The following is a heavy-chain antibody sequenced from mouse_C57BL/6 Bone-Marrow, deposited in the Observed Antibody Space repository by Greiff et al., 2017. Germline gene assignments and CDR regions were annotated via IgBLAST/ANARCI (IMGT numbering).Heavy chain of an antibody. CDR1: GYTFTSYW. CDR3: ATLRAWFAY. Sequence: QVHVKQPGAELVKPGASVKLSCKASGYTFTSYWMHWVKQRPGQGLEWIGMIHPNSGSTNYNEKFKSKATLTVDKSSSTAYMQLSSLTSEDSAVYYCATLRAWFAYWGQGTLVTVSA. J-gene: IGHJ3*01. CDR2: IHPNSGST. V-gene: IGHV1-64*01. D-gene: IGHD1-1*01.